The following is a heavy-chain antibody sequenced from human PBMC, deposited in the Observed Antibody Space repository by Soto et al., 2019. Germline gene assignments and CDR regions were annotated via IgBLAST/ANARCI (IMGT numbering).Heavy chain of an antibody. J-gene: IGHJ6*02. Sequence: GGSLRLSCEASGFRFNSYSMNWVRQAPQKGLEWVSLIDARSNYIYYADSVKGRFTISRDNARNSLYLQMDSLRVEDTGVYYCAKDLHEFASFFFYGMDVWGQGTPVTASS. V-gene: IGHV3-21*04. CDR3: AKDLHEFASFFFYGMDV. CDR2: IDARSNYI. CDR1: GFRFNSYS. D-gene: IGHD2-15*01.